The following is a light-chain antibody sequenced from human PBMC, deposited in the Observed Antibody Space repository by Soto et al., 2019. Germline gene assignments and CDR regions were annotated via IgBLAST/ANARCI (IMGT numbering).Light chain of an antibody. J-gene: IGKJ2*02. Sequence: DIQMTQSPSTLSASVGDRVTITCRASQSISSWLAWYHQKPGKAPKLLIYKASSLESGVPSRFSGSGSGTEFTLTISSLQADDFATYYCQHYNNARCTFGQGTKLEIK. V-gene: IGKV1-5*03. CDR2: KAS. CDR3: QHYNNARCT. CDR1: QSISSW.